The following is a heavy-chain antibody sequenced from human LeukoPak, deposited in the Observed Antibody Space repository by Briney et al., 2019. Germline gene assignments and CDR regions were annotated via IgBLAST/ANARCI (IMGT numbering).Heavy chain of an antibody. J-gene: IGHJ4*02. V-gene: IGHV3-23*01. CDR2: ITGSADRT. CDR1: GFTFSTYA. D-gene: IGHD3-10*01. CDR3: ARPQVVVLNPFDY. Sequence: GGSLRLSCAASGFTFSTYAMSWVRQAPGKGLEWVSAITGSADRTHYADSVKGRFTISRDNSKKIVYLQMNSLRAKDTAVYFCARPQVVVLNPFDYWGQGTLVTVSS.